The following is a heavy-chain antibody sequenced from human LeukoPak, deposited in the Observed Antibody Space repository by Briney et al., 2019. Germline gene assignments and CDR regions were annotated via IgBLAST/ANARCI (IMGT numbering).Heavy chain of an antibody. CDR2: IYYSETT. CDR1: GGSISRNY. CDR3: ARQVAGKSPLGY. Sequence: PSETLSLTCTVSGGSISRNYWNWIRQPPGKGLEWIGNIYYSETTNYNPSLKSRVSISVDTSKNLLSLKLSSVTAADTAVYYCARQVAGKSPLGYWGQGILVTVSS. D-gene: IGHD6-19*01. J-gene: IGHJ4*02. V-gene: IGHV4-59*08.